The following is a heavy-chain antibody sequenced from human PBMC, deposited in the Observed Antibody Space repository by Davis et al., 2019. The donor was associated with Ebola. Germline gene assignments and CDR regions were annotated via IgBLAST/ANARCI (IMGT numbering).Heavy chain of an antibody. Sequence: GGSLRLSCAASGFTFSSYWMTWARQAPGKGLEWVATINQDGSEKSFVGSVKGRFTISRDNAKDSLYLQMNSLRAEDTAVYYCARGAFSLRGWAAFDNYGMDVWGQGTTVTVSS. CDR1: GFTFSSYW. D-gene: IGHD3-9*01. CDR2: INQDGSEK. V-gene: IGHV3-7*01. J-gene: IGHJ6*02. CDR3: ARGAFSLRGWAAFDNYGMDV.